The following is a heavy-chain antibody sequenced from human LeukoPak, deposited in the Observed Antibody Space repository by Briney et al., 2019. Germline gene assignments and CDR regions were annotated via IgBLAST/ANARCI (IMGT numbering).Heavy chain of an antibody. CDR3: ARRAVKSGGDY. CDR2: INHSGST. D-gene: IGHD4-17*01. V-gene: IGHV4-34*01. Sequence: SETLSLTCAVYGGSFSGYYWSWIRQPPGKGLEWIGEINHSGSTNYNPSLKSRVTISVDTSKNQFSLKLSSVTAADTAVYYCARRAVKSGGDYWGQGTLVTVSS. CDR1: GGSFSGYY. J-gene: IGHJ4*02.